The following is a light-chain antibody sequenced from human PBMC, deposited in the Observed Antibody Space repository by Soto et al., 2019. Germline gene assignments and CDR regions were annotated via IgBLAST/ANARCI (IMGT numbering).Light chain of an antibody. CDR2: GAS. J-gene: IGKJ2*01. CDR3: QQYHATPYT. CDR1: QSVCYYSSNKNY. V-gene: IGKV4-1*01. Sequence: IVLTQSTEALSVSLGESATINCKSSQSVCYYSSNKNYLAWLQQKPGQRPKLLFYGASTLQSGVPDLLSGKGSGTDYTLTISSLQAEDVAIYYCQQYHATPYTFGQGTKLEI.